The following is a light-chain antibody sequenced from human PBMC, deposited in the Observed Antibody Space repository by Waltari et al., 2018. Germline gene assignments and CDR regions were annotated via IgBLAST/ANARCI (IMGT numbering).Light chain of an antibody. J-gene: IGKJ1*01. CDR3: QQYNNWPPCT. CDR1: QSVSSN. CDR2: GAS. Sequence: EIVMTQTPATLSVSPGERATLSCRASQSVSSNLAWYQKKPGQAPRLLNYGASTTATGIPPSFSGSGSGAEFTLTIRSMQSEVFAVFFCQQYNNWPPCTSGHGTKVE. V-gene: IGKV3D-15*01.